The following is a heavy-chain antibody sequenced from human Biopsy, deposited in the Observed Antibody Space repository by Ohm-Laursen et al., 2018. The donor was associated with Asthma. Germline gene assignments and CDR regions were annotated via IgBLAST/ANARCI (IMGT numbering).Heavy chain of an antibody. J-gene: IGHJ6*02. Sequence: SLRLSCAASRFTYEMHWVRQTPGKGLEWVAVISFDGTNKYYADSVKGQFTISRDNSKNTLDLQMNSLSAEDSAVYYCARVDGVVEPATRMGGMDVWGRGTTVTVSS. CDR2: ISFDGTNK. CDR1: RFTYE. D-gene: IGHD2-15*01. CDR3: ARVDGVVEPATRMGGMDV. V-gene: IGHV3-30*03.